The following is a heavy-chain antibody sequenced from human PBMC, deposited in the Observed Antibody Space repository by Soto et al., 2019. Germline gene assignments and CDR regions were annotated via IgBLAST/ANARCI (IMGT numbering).Heavy chain of an antibody. CDR2: IIPILGIA. Sequence: SVKVSCKASGGTFSSYTISWVRQAPGQGLEWMGRIIPILGIANYAQKFQGRVTITADKSTSTAYMELSSLRSEDTAVYYCARVPSTTIFGALDAFDIWGQGTMVTVSS. CDR1: GGTFSSYT. D-gene: IGHD3-3*01. CDR3: ARVPSTTIFGALDAFDI. V-gene: IGHV1-69*02. J-gene: IGHJ3*02.